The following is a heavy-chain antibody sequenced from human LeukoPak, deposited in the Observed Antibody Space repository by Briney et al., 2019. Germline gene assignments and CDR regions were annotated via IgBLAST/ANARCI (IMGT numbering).Heavy chain of an antibody. V-gene: IGHV3-30*04. J-gene: IGHJ6*03. CDR3: ARATISIYYYYMDV. D-gene: IGHD3-3*02. Sequence: GRSLRLSCAASGFTFRSYAMHWVRQAPGKGLEWVAVISYDGSNKYYADSVEGRFTISRDNSKNTLYLQMNSLRAEDTAVYYCARATISIYYYYMDVWGKGTTVTVSS. CDR1: GFTFRSYA. CDR2: ISYDGSNK.